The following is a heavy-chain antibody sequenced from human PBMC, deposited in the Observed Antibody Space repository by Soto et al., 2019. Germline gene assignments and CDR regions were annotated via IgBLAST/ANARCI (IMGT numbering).Heavy chain of an antibody. J-gene: IGHJ4*02. D-gene: IGHD3-22*01. CDR1: GYSFTSHF. CDR2: INTGNGNT. V-gene: IGHV1-3*04. Sequence: QVQLVQSGAEVKKPGASMKVSCRPSGYSFTSHFIHWVRQAPGQRLEWMGWINTGNGNTRYSENLEGRVTITRATSASTVYMELSSLRSEDTAVYYCARDRYYYYETSGYYSYWGQGTLVTVSS. CDR3: ARDRYYYYETSGYYSY.